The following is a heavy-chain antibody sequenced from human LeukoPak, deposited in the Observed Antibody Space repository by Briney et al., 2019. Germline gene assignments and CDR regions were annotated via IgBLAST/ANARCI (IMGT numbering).Heavy chain of an antibody. CDR2: ISYDGSNK. CDR3: AKEYRPGYTGASMSDS. Sequence: PGGSLRLSCAASGFTFSSYAMHWVRQAPGKGREWVAVISYDGSNKYYADSVKGRFTISRDNSKNTLYLQMNSLRAEDTAVYYCAKEYRPGYTGASMSDSWGQGTLVTVSS. V-gene: IGHV3-30-3*01. D-gene: IGHD5-12*01. CDR1: GFTFSSYA. J-gene: IGHJ4*02.